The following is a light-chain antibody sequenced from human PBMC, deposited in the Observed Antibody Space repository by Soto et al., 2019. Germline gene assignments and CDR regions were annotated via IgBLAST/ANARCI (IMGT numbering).Light chain of an antibody. CDR3: SSYTSSSTLV. Sequence: QSALTKPASVSGSPGQSITISCTGTSSDVGGYNYVSWYQQHPGKAHKLMIFEVNNRPSGVSNRFSGSKSGITASLTISGLQADDEADYYCSSYTSSSTLVFGGGTKLTVL. J-gene: IGLJ2*01. V-gene: IGLV2-14*01. CDR2: EVN. CDR1: SSDVGGYNY.